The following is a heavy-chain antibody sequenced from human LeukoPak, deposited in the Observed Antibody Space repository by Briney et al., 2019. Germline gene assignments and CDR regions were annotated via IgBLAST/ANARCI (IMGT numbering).Heavy chain of an antibody. CDR3: ARGRYYGSGSYHNWFDP. CDR2: INHSGST. Sequence: PSETLSLTCTVSGGSISSYSWSWIRQPPGKGLEWIGEINHSGSTNYNPSLKSRVTISVDTSKNQFSLKLSSVTAADTAVYYCARGRYYGSGSYHNWFDPWGQGTLVTVSS. V-gene: IGHV4-34*01. CDR1: GGSISSYS. D-gene: IGHD3-10*01. J-gene: IGHJ5*02.